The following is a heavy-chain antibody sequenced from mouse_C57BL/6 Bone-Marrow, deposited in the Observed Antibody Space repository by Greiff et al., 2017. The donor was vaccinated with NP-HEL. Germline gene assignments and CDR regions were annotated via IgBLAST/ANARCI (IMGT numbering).Heavy chain of an antibody. Sequence: VQVVESGAELVKPGASVKISCKASGYAFSSYWMNWVKQRPGKGLEWIGQIYPGDGDTNYNGKFKGKATLTADKSSSTAYMQLSSLTSEDSAVYFCARSVPSAWFAYWGQGTLVTVSA. D-gene: IGHD3-1*01. CDR2: IYPGDGDT. J-gene: IGHJ3*01. CDR3: ARSVPSAWFAY. CDR1: GYAFSSYW. V-gene: IGHV1-80*01.